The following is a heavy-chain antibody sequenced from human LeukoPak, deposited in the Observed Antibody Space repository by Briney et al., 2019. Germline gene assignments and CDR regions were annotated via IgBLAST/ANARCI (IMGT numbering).Heavy chain of an antibody. V-gene: IGHV4-4*07. Sequence: SETLSLTCTLSGGAFSTYYWSWLRQSAGKGLEWIGRIYVSGSTDYNPLFKSRVTLSLDRSKDQFSLKLTSVTAEDTAVYYCARQGYYDAGTYHPWGQGTLVTVSS. D-gene: IGHD3-10*01. J-gene: IGHJ5*02. CDR3: ARQGYYDAGTYHP. CDR1: GGAFSTYY. CDR2: IYVSGST.